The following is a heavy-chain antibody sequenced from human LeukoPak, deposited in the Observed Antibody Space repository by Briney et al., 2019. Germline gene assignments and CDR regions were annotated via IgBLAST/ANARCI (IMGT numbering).Heavy chain of an antibody. Sequence: SETLSLTCTVSGGSIRGYYWSWIRQPPGKGLEWIGYIHYTGSTDYNPSLKSRVTISVDTSKNQFSLRLSSVTAADTAVYFCARGILRDYYDSSGFYHRGGVGYWGQGTLVTVSS. J-gene: IGHJ4*02. CDR3: ARGILRDYYDSSGFYHRGGVGY. D-gene: IGHD3-22*01. V-gene: IGHV4-59*08. CDR2: IHYTGST. CDR1: GGSIRGYY.